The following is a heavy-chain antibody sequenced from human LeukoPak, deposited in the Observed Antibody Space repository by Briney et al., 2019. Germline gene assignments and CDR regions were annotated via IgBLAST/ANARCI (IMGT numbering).Heavy chain of an antibody. CDR2: LYPGDSDT. CDR1: GYRFTSYW. CDR3: ARQAGIENAFDF. J-gene: IGHJ3*01. D-gene: IGHD6-13*01. V-gene: IGHV5-51*01. Sequence: GESLKISCKGSGYRFTSYWIGWVRPMPGKGLEWMGILYPGDSDTRYSPSFQGQVIISADESITTAYLQWSSLKASDTAMYYCARQAGIENAFDFWGQGTMVTVSS.